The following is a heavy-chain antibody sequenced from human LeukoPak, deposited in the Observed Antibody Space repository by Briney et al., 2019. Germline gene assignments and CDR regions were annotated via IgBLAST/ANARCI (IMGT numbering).Heavy chain of an antibody. Sequence: GSLRLSCAASGFTFSSYGMHWVRQAPGKGLEWVAVISYEGSNKYYADSVKGRFTISRDNSKNTLYLQMNSLRAEDTAVYYCAKDSDCSGGSCYPTLDYWGQGTLVTVSS. V-gene: IGHV3-30*18. CDR3: AKDSDCSGGSCYPTLDY. CDR2: ISYEGSNK. CDR1: GFTFSSYG. D-gene: IGHD2-15*01. J-gene: IGHJ4*02.